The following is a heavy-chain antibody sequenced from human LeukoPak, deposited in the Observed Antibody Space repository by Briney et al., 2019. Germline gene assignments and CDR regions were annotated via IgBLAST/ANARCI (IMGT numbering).Heavy chain of an antibody. Sequence: ASVKVSCKASGYTFTSYGISWVRQAPGQGLEWMGIINPSGGSTSYAQKFQGRVTMTRDTSTSTVYMELSSLRSEDTAVYYCARYQLLGCYFDYWGQGTLVTVSS. CDR2: INPSGGST. J-gene: IGHJ4*02. D-gene: IGHD2-2*01. CDR1: GYTFTSYG. V-gene: IGHV1-46*01. CDR3: ARYQLLGCYFDY.